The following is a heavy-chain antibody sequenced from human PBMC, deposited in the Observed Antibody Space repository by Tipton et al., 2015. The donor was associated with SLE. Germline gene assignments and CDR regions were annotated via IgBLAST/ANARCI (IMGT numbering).Heavy chain of an antibody. D-gene: IGHD2-8*01. J-gene: IGHJ3*02. Sequence: LRLSCTVSGGSMSSYYWSWIRQAPGKGLEWVGYVYYSGSTKYNPSLKSRVTISIDTSKSQFSLNLSSVTAADTAVYYCARDPTNADCSDGVCPPTDTFDIWGQGTMVTVSS. V-gene: IGHV4-59*01. CDR1: GGSMSSYY. CDR3: ARDPTNADCSDGVCPPTDTFDI. CDR2: VYYSGST.